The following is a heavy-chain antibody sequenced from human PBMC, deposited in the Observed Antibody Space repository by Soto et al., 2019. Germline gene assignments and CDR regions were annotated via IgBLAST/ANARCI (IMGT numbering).Heavy chain of an antibody. V-gene: IGHV1-8*02. D-gene: IGHD2-2*02. CDR2: MNPNSGNT. Sequence: ASVKVSCKASGYIFTSYDINWVRQATGQGLEWMGWMNPNSGNTGYAQKFQGRVTMTRNTSISTAYMELSSLRSEDTAVYYCARGIVVVPAAINWFDPWGQGTLVTVSS. CDR1: GYIFTSYD. J-gene: IGHJ5*02. CDR3: ARGIVVVPAAINWFDP.